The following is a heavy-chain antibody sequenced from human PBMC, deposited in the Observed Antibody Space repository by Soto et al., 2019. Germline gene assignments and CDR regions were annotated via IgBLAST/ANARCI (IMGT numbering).Heavy chain of an antibody. CDR1: GRSIRSGGYY. CDR3: ARTYTSSPYFDY. Sequence: QVQLQESGPGLVKPSQTLSLTYTVSGRSIRSGGYYWSWIRQHPGKGLEWIGYIYYSGSTYYNPSLKGRVAISLDTSKNQFSLNLSSVTAADTAVYYCARTYTSSPYFDYWGQGTLVAVSS. CDR2: IYYSGST. J-gene: IGHJ4*02. V-gene: IGHV4-31*03. D-gene: IGHD6-6*01.